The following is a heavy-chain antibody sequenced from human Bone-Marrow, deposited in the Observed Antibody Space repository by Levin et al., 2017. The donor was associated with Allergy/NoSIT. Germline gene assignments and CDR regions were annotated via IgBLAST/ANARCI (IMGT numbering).Heavy chain of an antibody. J-gene: IGHJ4*02. CDR1: EFTFDIYA. CDR2: IAGRGGGT. V-gene: IGHV3-23*01. D-gene: IGHD3-22*01. CDR3: ARNGGSGYGKDYPDH. Sequence: AGGSLRLSCAASEFTFDIYALTWVRQAPGQGLEWVSTIAGRGGGTYYADSVRGRFTISSDNSKNMVYLQMNSLSVDDMAIYYCARNGGSGYGKDYPDHWGQGTLVTVSS.